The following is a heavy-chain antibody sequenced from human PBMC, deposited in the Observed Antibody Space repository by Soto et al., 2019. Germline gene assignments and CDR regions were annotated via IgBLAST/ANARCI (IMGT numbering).Heavy chain of an antibody. V-gene: IGHV4-61*01. CDR1: GGSVSSGSYY. J-gene: IGHJ4*02. D-gene: IGHD3-22*01. CDR3: ARVLGYDSSGYYSHYFDY. CDR2: IYYSGST. Sequence: SETLSLTCTVSGGSVSSGSYYWSWIRQPPGKGLEWIGYIYYSGSTNYNTSLKSRVTISVDTSKNQFSLKLSSVTAADTAVYYCARVLGYDSSGYYSHYFDYWGQGTLVTVSS.